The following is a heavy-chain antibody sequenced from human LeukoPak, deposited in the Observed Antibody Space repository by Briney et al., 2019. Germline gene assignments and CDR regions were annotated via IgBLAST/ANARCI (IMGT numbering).Heavy chain of an antibody. Sequence: GASVKVSCKASGYTFTGYYTHWVRQAPGQGLEWMGWINPNSGGTNYAQKFQGRVTMTRDTSISTAYMELSRLRSDDTAVYYCARDGDSSGYYYYYYYMDVWGKGTTVTVSS. CDR3: ARDGDSSGYYYYYYYMDV. J-gene: IGHJ6*03. CDR1: GYTFTGYY. CDR2: INPNSGGT. D-gene: IGHD3-22*01. V-gene: IGHV1-2*02.